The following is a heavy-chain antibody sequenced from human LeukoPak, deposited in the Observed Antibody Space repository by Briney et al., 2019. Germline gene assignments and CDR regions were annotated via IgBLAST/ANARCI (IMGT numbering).Heavy chain of an antibody. D-gene: IGHD2-15*01. CDR2: IPYDGSSE. CDR3: AKPRVSIGSHFDY. V-gene: IGHV3-30*18. CDR1: GFSFNNYG. Sequence: GGSLRLSCAASGFSFNNYGMHWVRQAPGRGLEWVAMIPYDGSSEKYADFVKGRFTISRDNSKNTLYLQMSSLRDEDTALYYCAKPRVSIGSHFDYWGQGTLVTVSS. J-gene: IGHJ4*02.